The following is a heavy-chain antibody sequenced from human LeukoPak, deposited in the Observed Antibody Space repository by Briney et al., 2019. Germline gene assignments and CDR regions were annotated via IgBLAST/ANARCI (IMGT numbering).Heavy chain of an antibody. Sequence: GGSLRLSWAASGLTFSSYSMNWVRQAPGKGLEWVSSISSRNSYIHYADSLKRRFTISRDNAKNSLYLQMNSLRAEGTAVYYCARSWDTSTLDYWGQGTLVTVSS. D-gene: IGHD5-18*01. V-gene: IGHV3-21*01. J-gene: IGHJ4*02. CDR2: ISSRNSYI. CDR1: GLTFSSYS. CDR3: ARSWDTSTLDY.